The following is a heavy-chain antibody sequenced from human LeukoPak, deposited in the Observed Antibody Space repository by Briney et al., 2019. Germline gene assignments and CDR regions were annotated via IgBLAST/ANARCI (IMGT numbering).Heavy chain of an antibody. CDR3: VSGNDPDSTWENYRLDAFDI. Sequence: GGSLRLSCAASGFTFSSNSMNWVRQAPGKGLEWVSSISSSSSYIYYADSVKGRFTISRDNTKSSLYLQMNSLRAEDTAVYYCVSGNDPDSTWENYRLDAFDIWGQGTTVIVSS. CDR1: GFTFSSNS. J-gene: IGHJ3*02. V-gene: IGHV3-21*01. CDR2: ISSSSSYI. D-gene: IGHD3-16*02.